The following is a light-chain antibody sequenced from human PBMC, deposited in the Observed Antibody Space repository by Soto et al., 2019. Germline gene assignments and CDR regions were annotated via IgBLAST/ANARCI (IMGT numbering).Light chain of an antibody. V-gene: IGKV1-39*01. J-gene: IGKJ4*01. CDR1: QIISSY. CDR3: QQSDSAPLT. CDR2: SAS. Sequence: DIQMTQSPSSLSASVGDRVTITCRASQIISSYLNWYQQKPGKAPRLLIYSASSLYSGVPSRFSGSGSGTDFTLTISSLQPEDFATYYCQQSDSAPLTFGGGTKVEIK.